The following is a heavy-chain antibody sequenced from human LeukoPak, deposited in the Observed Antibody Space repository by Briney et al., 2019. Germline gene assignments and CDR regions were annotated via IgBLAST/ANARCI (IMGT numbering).Heavy chain of an antibody. V-gene: IGHV4-59*12. D-gene: IGHD6-13*01. CDR1: GGSISSDY. CDR3: ARDNRYTSTWHLDY. J-gene: IGHJ4*02. Sequence: SETLSLTCTVSGGSISSDYWSWIRQPPGKGLEWIGYFSYSGSTNYNPSLKSRVTIAVDTSKNQLSLKLSSVTAADTAVYYCARDNRYTSTWHLDYWGQGTLVTVSS. CDR2: FSYSGST.